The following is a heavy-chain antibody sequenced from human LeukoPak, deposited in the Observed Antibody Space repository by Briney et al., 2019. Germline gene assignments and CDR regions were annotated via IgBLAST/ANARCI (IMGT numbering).Heavy chain of an antibody. Sequence: SGGSLRLSCAASGFTFSSHTMNWVRQAPGKGLEWVSVIYSGGSTYYADSVKGRFTISRDNSKNTLYLQMNSLRAEDTAVYYCARGKIGGAAAGTVDYWGQGTLVTVSS. V-gene: IGHV3-53*01. J-gene: IGHJ4*02. CDR3: ARGKIGGAAAGTVDY. D-gene: IGHD6-13*01. CDR2: IYSGGST. CDR1: GFTFSSHT.